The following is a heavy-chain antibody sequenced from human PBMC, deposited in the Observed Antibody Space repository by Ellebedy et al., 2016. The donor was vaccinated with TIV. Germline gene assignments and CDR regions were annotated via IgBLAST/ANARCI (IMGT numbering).Heavy chain of an antibody. CDR1: GFLFRSYA. J-gene: IGHJ5*02. D-gene: IGHD2/OR15-2a*01. CDR3: AKVRSTYFLGWFNP. CDR2: ISGSDDRT. Sequence: GESLKISXAASGFLFRSYAMTWVRQAPGKGLEWVSVISGSDDRTYYADSVKGRFTISRDNSKNTLYLEMNSLRADDTAVYYCAKVRSTYFLGWFNPWGQGTLVTVSS. V-gene: IGHV3-23*01.